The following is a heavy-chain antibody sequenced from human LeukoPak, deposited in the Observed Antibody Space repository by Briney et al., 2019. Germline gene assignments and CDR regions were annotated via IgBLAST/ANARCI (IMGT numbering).Heavy chain of an antibody. V-gene: IGHV4-34*01. CDR3: ARGQSGGVIALYNWFDP. CDR1: GGSFSGYY. J-gene: IGHJ5*02. Sequence: PSETLSLTCAVYGGSFSGYYWSWIRHPPGKGLEWIGEINHSGSTNYNPSLKSRVTISVDTSKNQFSLKLSSVTAADTAVYYCARGQSGGVIALYNWFDPWGQGTLVTVSS. D-gene: IGHD3-16*02. CDR2: INHSGST.